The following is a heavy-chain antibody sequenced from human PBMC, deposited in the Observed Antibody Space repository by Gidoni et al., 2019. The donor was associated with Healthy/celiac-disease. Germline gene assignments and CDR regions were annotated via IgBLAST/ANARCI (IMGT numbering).Heavy chain of an antibody. CDR3: ARTKRPSYFDY. D-gene: IGHD6-25*01. CDR1: GFTFSSYW. CDR2: IKQDGSEK. V-gene: IGHV3-7*01. J-gene: IGHJ4*02. Sequence: EVQLVESGGGLVQPGGSRRLSCAAPGFTFSSYWMSWVRQAPGKGLEWVANIKQDGSEKYYVDSVKGRFTISRDNAKNSLYLQMNSLRAEDTAVYYCARTKRPSYFDYWGQGTLVTVSS.